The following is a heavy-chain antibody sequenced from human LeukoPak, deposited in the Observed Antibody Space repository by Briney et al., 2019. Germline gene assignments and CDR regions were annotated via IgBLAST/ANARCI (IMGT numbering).Heavy chain of an antibody. CDR3: AKGAIAVAGRIDY. CDR2: ISWDGGST. V-gene: IGHV3-43*01. CDR1: GFTFDDYT. Sequence: GGSLRLSCAASGFTFDDYTKHWVRQAPGKGLEWVSLISWDGGSTYYADSVKGRFTISRDNSKNYLYLQMNSLRTEDTALYYCAKGAIAVAGRIDYWGQGTLVTVSS. J-gene: IGHJ4*02. D-gene: IGHD6-19*01.